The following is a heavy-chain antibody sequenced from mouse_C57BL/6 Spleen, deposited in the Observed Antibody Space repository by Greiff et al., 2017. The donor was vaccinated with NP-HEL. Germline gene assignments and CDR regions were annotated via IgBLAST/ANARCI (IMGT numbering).Heavy chain of an antibody. CDR2: INPGSGGT. J-gene: IGHJ1*03. Sequence: QVHVKQSGAELVRPGTSVKVSCKASGYAFTNYLIEWVKQRPGQGLEWIGVINPGSGGTNYNEKFKGKATLTADKSSSTAYMQLSSLTSEDSAVYFCAISPFNSSSSLWYIDFWGTGTTVTVSS. CDR3: AISPFNSSSSLWYIDF. D-gene: IGHD1-1*01. CDR1: GYAFTNYL. V-gene: IGHV1-54*01.